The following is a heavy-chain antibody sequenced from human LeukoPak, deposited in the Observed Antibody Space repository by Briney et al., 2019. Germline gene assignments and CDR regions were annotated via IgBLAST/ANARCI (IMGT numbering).Heavy chain of an antibody. Sequence: KPSETLSLTCAIYGGSFSGYYWSWIRQPPGKGLEWIGEINHSGSTNYNPSLKSRVTISVDTSKNQFSLKLSSVTAADTAVYYCARDTPDCSGGSCYSYGGDYLMGAFDIWGQGTMVTVSS. J-gene: IGHJ3*02. V-gene: IGHV4-34*01. D-gene: IGHD2-15*01. CDR2: INHSGST. CDR1: GGSFSGYY. CDR3: ARDTPDCSGGSCYSYGGDYLMGAFDI.